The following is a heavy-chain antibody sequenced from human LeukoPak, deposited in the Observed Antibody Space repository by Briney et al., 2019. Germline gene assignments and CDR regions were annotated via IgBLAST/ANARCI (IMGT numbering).Heavy chain of an antibody. Sequence: SETLSLTCAVYGGSFSGYYWSWIRQPPGKGLEWIGEINHSGSTNYNPSLKSRVTISVDTSKNQFSLKVTSVTAADTAMYYCARHRSDGSYPLDSWGQGALVTVSS. CDR1: GGSFSGYY. V-gene: IGHV4-34*01. J-gene: IGHJ4*02. D-gene: IGHD5-24*01. CDR3: ARHRSDGSYPLDS. CDR2: INHSGST.